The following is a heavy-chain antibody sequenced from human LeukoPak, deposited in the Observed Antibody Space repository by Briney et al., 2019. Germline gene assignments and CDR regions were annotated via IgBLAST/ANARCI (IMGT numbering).Heavy chain of an antibody. Sequence: PSETLSLTCTVSGGSIGTYYWNWARQSPGKGLEWIGYIYYSVSTGYNLSLKSRVTISVDTSENQLSLKLSSVTPADTAVYYCARAQSGTYAFDIWGQGTMVTVSS. CDR3: ARAQSGTYAFDI. CDR2: IYYSVST. D-gene: IGHD1-1*01. V-gene: IGHV4-59*01. CDR1: GGSIGTYY. J-gene: IGHJ3*02.